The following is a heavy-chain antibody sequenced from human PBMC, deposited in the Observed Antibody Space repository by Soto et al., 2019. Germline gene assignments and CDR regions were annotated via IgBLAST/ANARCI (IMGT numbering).Heavy chain of an antibody. CDR1: GGTFSRHA. J-gene: IGHJ4*02. D-gene: IGHD3-22*01. CDR2: IIPIFGTA. CDR3: GRGWGYDINDYYYAY. V-gene: IGHV1-69*01. Sequence: QVQLVQSGAEVRKPGSSVKVSCKASGGTFSRHAISWVRQAPGQGLEWMGGIIPIFGTANHAQKFQGRVTIIADEATSRVYMELRSLRSEDTAMYYCGRGWGYDINDYYYAYWGQGTLVIVSS.